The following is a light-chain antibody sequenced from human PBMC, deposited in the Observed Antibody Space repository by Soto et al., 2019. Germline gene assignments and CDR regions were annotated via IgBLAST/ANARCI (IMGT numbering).Light chain of an antibody. CDR2: EGS. CDR3: CSYAGSSTVV. Sequence: QSVLTQPASVSGSHGLSITISCTGTSSEVGSYNLVSWYQQHPGKAPKLMIYEGSKRPSGVSNRFSGSKSGNTASLTISGLQAEDEADYYCCSYAGSSTVVFGGGTHLTVL. V-gene: IGLV2-23*01. J-gene: IGLJ2*01. CDR1: SSEVGSYNL.